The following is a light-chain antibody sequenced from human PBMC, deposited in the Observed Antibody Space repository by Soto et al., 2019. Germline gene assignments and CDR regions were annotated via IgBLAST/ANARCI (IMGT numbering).Light chain of an antibody. CDR2: EVS. CDR1: SSDVGGSDY. V-gene: IGLV2-14*01. CDR3: CSYTTSNTYV. Sequence: QSVLTQSASVSGSPGQSSTISCTGTSSDVGGSDYVSWYQQHPDKAPKLIISEVSDRPSGVSDRFSGSKSGNTASLTISGLQVEDEADYYCCSYTTSNTYVFGTGTKVTVL. J-gene: IGLJ1*01.